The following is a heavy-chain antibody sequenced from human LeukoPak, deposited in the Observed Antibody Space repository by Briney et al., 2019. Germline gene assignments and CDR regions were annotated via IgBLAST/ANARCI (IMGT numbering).Heavy chain of an antibody. D-gene: IGHD1-26*01. Sequence: GASAKVSRKTSGYTFTSFGVSWVRQAPGQGLEWMGWISAYNGDTNYAQKLQGRVTMTTDTSTSTAYMELRSLRSDDTAVYYCARVGATVIDYWGQGTLVTVSS. J-gene: IGHJ4*02. CDR1: GYTFTSFG. V-gene: IGHV1-18*01. CDR2: ISAYNGDT. CDR3: ARVGATVIDY.